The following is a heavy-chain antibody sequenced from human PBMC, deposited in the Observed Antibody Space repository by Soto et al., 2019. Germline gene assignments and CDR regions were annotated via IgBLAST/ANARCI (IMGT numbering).Heavy chain of an antibody. Sequence: QVHLVQSGAEVKKPGSSVKVSCKAPGGTFSNHAINWVRQAPGQGLEWMGRIIPSFTTTNYAQKFQGRVSMTVDESTTTVYVELSSLKHDDTAVYYCAREVAADGTFREDVFDIWGQGTLVTVSS. CDR1: GGTFSNHA. J-gene: IGHJ3*02. CDR3: AREVAADGTFREDVFDI. D-gene: IGHD6-13*01. CDR2: IIPSFTTT. V-gene: IGHV1-69*12.